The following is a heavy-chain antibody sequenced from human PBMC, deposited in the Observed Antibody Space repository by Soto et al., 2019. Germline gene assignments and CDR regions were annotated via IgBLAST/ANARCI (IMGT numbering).Heavy chain of an antibody. V-gene: IGHV3-7*03. D-gene: IGHD3-22*01. CDR2: IKHDGSEK. J-gene: IGHJ4*02. Sequence: GSLRLSCAISGFTLSNYWMSWVRQAPGRGLEWVANIKHDGSEKYYVDSLKGRFTISRDNAKRSLYLQMNSLRAEDTAMYYCVRVGRYDSSGYYYGFGYWGQGALVTVSS. CDR3: VRVGRYDSSGYYYGFGY. CDR1: GFTLSNYW.